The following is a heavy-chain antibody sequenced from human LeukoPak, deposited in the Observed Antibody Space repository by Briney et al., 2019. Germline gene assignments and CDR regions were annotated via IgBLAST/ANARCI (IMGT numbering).Heavy chain of an antibody. D-gene: IGHD3-3*01. CDR3: ARSAHTIQNFDL. CDR1: GGSFSGYY. V-gene: IGHV4-34*01. Sequence: SETLSLTCAVYGGSFSGYYWSWIRQPPGKGLEWIGEINHSGSTSYNPSLKSRVTISVDTSKNQFSLKLSSVTAADTAVYYCARSAHTIQNFDLWGRGTLVTVSS. CDR2: INHSGST. J-gene: IGHJ2*01.